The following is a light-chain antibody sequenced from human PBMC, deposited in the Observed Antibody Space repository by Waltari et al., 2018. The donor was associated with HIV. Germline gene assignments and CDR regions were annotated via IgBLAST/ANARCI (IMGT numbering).Light chain of an antibody. Sequence: EMVMTQSPATLSVSPGERATLSCRASQSVSSNLAWYQQKPGQAPRLLIYGASTRATGIPARFSGSGSGTEFTLTISSLQSEDFAVYYCQQYNNWPPRGTFGPGTKVDIK. V-gene: IGKV3-15*01. CDR1: QSVSSN. CDR3: QQYNNWPPRGT. CDR2: GAS. J-gene: IGKJ3*01.